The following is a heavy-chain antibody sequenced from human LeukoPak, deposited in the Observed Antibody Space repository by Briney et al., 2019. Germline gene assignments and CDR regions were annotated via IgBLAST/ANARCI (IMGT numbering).Heavy chain of an antibody. V-gene: IGHV5-51*01. D-gene: IGHD1-26*01. CDR2: IYPDDSET. J-gene: IGHJ6*02. CDR1: GYRFTSYW. Sequence: GESLKISCKGSGYRFTSYWIARVRQMPGKGLECMGTIYPDDSETRYSPSSQGQVTISADKSISTAYLQWSTLDASDTATYYCARPSSGTYYGMDVWGQGTTVTVSS. CDR3: ARPSSGTYYGMDV.